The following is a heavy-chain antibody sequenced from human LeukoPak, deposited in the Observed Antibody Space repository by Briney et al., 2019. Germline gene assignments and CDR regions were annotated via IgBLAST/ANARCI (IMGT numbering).Heavy chain of an antibody. CDR1: GFTFSSYW. Sequence: GGSLRLSCAASGFTFSSYWMRWVRQAPGKGLEWVANIKQDGSEKYYVDSVKGRFTISRDNAKNALYPQMNSLRAEDTAVSYCATSGYSYGYSFYYYYGIDVWGQGPTVTVSS. V-gene: IGHV3-7*01. CDR3: ATSGYSYGYSFYYYYGIDV. D-gene: IGHD5-18*01. CDR2: IKQDGSEK. J-gene: IGHJ6*02.